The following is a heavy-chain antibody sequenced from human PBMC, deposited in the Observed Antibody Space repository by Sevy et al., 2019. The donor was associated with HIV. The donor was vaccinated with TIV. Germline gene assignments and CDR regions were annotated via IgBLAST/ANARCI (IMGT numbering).Heavy chain of an antibody. CDR3: ARDAAGGTTNSGMHV. V-gene: IGHV1-2*06. Sequence: ASVKVSCKASGYTFTDDYLHWVRQAPGQGLEWMGRIYPNSGGTNYAQKFQGRVTMTRDTSISTAYMELSRLRPDDTAVYFCARDAAGGTTNSGMHVWGQGTTVTVSS. J-gene: IGHJ6*02. CDR2: IYPNSGGT. D-gene: IGHD1-7*01. CDR1: GYTFTDDY.